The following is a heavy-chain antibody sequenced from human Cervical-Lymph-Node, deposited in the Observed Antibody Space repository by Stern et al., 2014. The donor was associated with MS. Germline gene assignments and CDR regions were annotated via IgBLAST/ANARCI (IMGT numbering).Heavy chain of an antibody. CDR3: ASLPEYYYDSSGYSS. V-gene: IGHV1-46*03. CDR2: INPSGGST. J-gene: IGHJ5*02. Sequence: QVQLVQSGAEVKKPGASVKVSCKASGYTFTSYYMHWVRQAPGQGLEWMGIINPSGGSTSYAQKFQGRVTMTRDTSTSTVYMELSSLRSEDTAVYYCASLPEYYYDSSGYSSWGQETLVTVSS. D-gene: IGHD3-22*01. CDR1: GYTFTSYY.